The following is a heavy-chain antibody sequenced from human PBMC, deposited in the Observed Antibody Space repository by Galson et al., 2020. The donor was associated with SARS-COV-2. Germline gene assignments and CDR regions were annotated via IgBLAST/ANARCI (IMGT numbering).Heavy chain of an antibody. D-gene: IGHD7-27*01. CDR2: IYSEGSST. CDR3: ARGDMGNDYFDY. V-gene: IGHV3-74*01. J-gene: IGHJ4*02. CDR1: GFTSSSYW. Sequence: GGSLRLSCAASGFTSSSYWMHWVRQAPGKGLAWVSRIYSEGSSTSYADSVKGRFTVSGDNAKNTLYLQMNSLRAEDTAVYYCARGDMGNDYFDYWGQGTLVTVSS.